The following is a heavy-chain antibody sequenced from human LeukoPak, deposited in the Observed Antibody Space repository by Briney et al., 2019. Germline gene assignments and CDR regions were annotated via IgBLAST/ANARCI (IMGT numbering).Heavy chain of an antibody. Sequence: PSETLSLTCTVSGGSISSSSYYWGWIRQPPGKGLEWIGSIYYSGSTYYNPSLKSRVTISVDTSKNQFSLKLSSVTAADTAVYYSASVSRAAAGTKGWFDPWGQGTLVTVSS. CDR1: GGSISSSSYY. CDR2: IYYSGST. V-gene: IGHV4-39*01. J-gene: IGHJ5*02. D-gene: IGHD6-13*01. CDR3: ASVSRAAAGTKGWFDP.